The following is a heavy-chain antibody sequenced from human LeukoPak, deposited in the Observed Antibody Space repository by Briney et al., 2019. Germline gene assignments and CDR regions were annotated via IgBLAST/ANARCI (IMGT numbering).Heavy chain of an antibody. Sequence: GGSLRLSCVISGFTVSSNFMNWVRQAPGKGLEWVSIIYSGGSTYHADSVKGRFTISRDISKNTLSLQVNSLRDEDTAVYYCARELLPSYAFDIWGQGTMVTVSS. J-gene: IGHJ3*02. CDR1: GFTVSSNF. CDR2: IYSGGST. D-gene: IGHD3-22*01. CDR3: ARELLPSYAFDI. V-gene: IGHV3-66*01.